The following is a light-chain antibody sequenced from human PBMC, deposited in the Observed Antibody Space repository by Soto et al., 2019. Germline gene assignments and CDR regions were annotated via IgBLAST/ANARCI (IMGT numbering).Light chain of an antibody. CDR1: QTVLSVPDNQYY. V-gene: IGKV4-1*01. Sequence: DIVMTQSPDSLTVSLGERATISCTSSQTVLSVPDNQYYLTWYQHKPGQPPKLLIYWASTRESGVPDRFSGSGSGTNFTLTISSLQAEDVAVYYCQQYHSTPPQWTFGQGTKVEIK. J-gene: IGKJ1*01. CDR2: WAS. CDR3: QQYHSTPPQWT.